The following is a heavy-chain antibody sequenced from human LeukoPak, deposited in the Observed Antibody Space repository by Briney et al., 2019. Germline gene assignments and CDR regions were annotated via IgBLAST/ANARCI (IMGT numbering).Heavy chain of an antibody. V-gene: IGHV4-61*02. CDR1: GGSISSGSYY. J-gene: IGHJ4*02. D-gene: IGHD1-20*01. CDR3: ARLYNSLFDY. CDR2: ICTSGST. Sequence: SETLSLTCTVSGGSISSGSYYWSWIRQPAGKGLEWIVRICTSGSTNYNPSLKSRVTISVDTSKNQFSLKPSSVTAADTAVYYCARLYNSLFDYWGQGTLVTVSS.